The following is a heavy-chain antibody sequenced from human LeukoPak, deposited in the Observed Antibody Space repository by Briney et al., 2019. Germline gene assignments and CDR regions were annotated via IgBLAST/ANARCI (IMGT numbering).Heavy chain of an antibody. D-gene: IGHD3-22*01. CDR1: GYTFTGYY. CDR3: ARETQYYYDSSGTYYFDY. CDR2: INPNSGGT. Sequence: ASVTVSCKASGYTFTGYYMHWVRQAPGQGLEWMGWINPNSGGTNYAQKFQGRVTMTRDTSISTAYMELSRLRSDDTAVYYCARETQYYYDSSGTYYFDYWGQGTLVTVSS. V-gene: IGHV1-2*02. J-gene: IGHJ4*02.